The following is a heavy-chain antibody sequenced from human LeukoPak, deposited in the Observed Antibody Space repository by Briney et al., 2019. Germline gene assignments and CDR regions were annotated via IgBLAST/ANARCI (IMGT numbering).Heavy chain of an antibody. CDR1: GGTFSSYA. Sequence: SVKASCKASGGTFSSYAISWVRQAPGQGLEWMGGIIPIFGTANYAQKFQGRVTITTDESTSTAYMELSSLRSEDTAVYYCASLGRDGYNFDYWGQGTLVTVSS. J-gene: IGHJ4*02. D-gene: IGHD5-24*01. CDR2: IIPIFGTA. V-gene: IGHV1-69*05. CDR3: ASLGRDGYNFDY.